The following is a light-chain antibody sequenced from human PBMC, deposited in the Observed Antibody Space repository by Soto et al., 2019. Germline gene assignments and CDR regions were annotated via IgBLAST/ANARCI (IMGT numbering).Light chain of an antibody. CDR2: DVN. CDR1: SSDVGGYDY. J-gene: IGLJ3*02. V-gene: IGLV2-11*01. CDR3: SSYAGSSTWV. Sequence: QSALTQPRSVSGSPGQSVTISCTGTSSDVGGYDYVSWYQHHPGKAPKLMIYDVNTRPSGVPDRFSGSKSGSTASLTISGLQAEDEAGYYCSSYAGSSTWVFGGGTKLTVL.